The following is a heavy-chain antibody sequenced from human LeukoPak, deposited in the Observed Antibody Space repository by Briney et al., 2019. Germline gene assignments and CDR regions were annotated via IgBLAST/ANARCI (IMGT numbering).Heavy chain of an antibody. CDR2: ISYDGSNK. V-gene: IGHV3-30*04. CDR3: ARSPRNIVATNFDY. CDR1: GFTFSNYA. D-gene: IGHD5-12*01. J-gene: IGHJ4*02. Sequence: GRSLRLSCAASGFTFSNYAMHWARQAPGKGLEWVAVISYDGSNKYYTDSVKGRFTISRDNAKNSLYLQMNSLRAEDTAVYYCARSPRNIVATNFDYWGQGTLVTVSS.